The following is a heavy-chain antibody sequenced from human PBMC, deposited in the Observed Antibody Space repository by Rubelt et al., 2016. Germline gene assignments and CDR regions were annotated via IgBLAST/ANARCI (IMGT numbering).Heavy chain of an antibody. CDR3: ARRAYDYGANSAAFDI. V-gene: IGHV4-39*01. J-gene: IGHJ3*02. CDR2: LYYSGTT. Sequence: QLQLQESGPGLVKPSETLSLICTVSGGSISSRNYSWGWIRQSPGKGLEWIGSLYYSGTTYYNPSLKSRVSMSVDTSKNQLSMRLTLVPSADPAVYYCARRAYDYGANSAAFDIWGQGTMVTVSS. D-gene: IGHD4-23*01. CDR1: GGSISSRNYS.